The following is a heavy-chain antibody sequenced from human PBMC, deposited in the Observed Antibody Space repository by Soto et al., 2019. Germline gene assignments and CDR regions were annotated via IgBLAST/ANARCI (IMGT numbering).Heavy chain of an antibody. D-gene: IGHD3-3*01. CDR2: IYHSGST. J-gene: IGHJ4*01. CDR1: GASISSGNW. V-gene: IGHV4-4*02. Sequence: SETLSLTCAVSGASISSGNWWSWVRQSPGKGLEWIGEIYHSGSTNHNPSLKSRVIISVDKSRNQFSLKLSSVTAADTAVYFCVSHRENTFGAYYDWGQGTPVPVSS. CDR3: VSHRENTFGAYYD.